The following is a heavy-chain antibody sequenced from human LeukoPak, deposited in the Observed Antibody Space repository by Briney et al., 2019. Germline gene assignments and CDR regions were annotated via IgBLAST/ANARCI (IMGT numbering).Heavy chain of an antibody. J-gene: IGHJ3*02. CDR2: MNPNSGNR. CDR3: ARRLGLRWDLQAFDI. V-gene: IGHV1-8*03. CDR1: GYTFSSYD. D-gene: IGHD4-23*01. Sequence: ASVKVSCKASGYTFSSYDINWVRQSTGQGLEWMGWMNPNSGNRGYAQKFQGRVTITRNTSISTAYMELSSLRSEDTAVYYCARRLGLRWDLQAFDIWGQGTMVNVSS.